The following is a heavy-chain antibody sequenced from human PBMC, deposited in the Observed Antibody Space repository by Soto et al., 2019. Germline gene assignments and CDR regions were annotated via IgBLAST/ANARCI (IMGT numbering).Heavy chain of an antibody. D-gene: IGHD3-22*01. CDR1: GFTFSSYA. CDR2: ISGSGGST. J-gene: IGHJ3*02. Sequence: GGSLRLSCAASGFTFSSYALSWVRPAPGKGLEWVSAISGSGGSTYYADSVKGRFTISRDNAKNSLYLQMNSLRAEDTAVYYCARGDYYDSSGPFSDAFDIWGQGTMVTVSS. V-gene: IGHV3-23*01. CDR3: ARGDYYDSSGPFSDAFDI.